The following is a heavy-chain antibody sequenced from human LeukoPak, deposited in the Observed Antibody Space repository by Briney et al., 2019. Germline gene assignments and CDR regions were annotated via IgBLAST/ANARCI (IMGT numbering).Heavy chain of an antibody. Sequence: PGRSLRLSCTASGFTFGDYAMSWVRQAPGKGLEWVGFIRSKAYGGTTEYAASVKGRFTISRDDSKSIAYLQMNSLKTEDTAVYYCTRVVGRTVTHAHYYFDYWGQGTLVTVSS. D-gene: IGHD4-17*01. V-gene: IGHV3-49*04. CDR3: TRVVGRTVTHAHYYFDY. CDR2: IRSKAYGGTT. J-gene: IGHJ4*02. CDR1: GFTFGDYA.